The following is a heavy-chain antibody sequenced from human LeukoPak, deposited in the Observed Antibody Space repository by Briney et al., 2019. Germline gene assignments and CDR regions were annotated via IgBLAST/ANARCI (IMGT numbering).Heavy chain of an antibody. CDR2: MSASSGNT. V-gene: IGHV1-8*01. CDR3: ARTPPKGDIDY. Sequence: ASVKVSCKASGYTFTNYDINWVRQATGQGLEWLGWMSASSGNTGYAQKFQGRVSMTRATSISTAYLELSSLPFEDTAVYYCARTPPKGDIDYWGQGPLVTVSS. D-gene: IGHD2-21*02. CDR1: GYTFTNYD. J-gene: IGHJ4*02.